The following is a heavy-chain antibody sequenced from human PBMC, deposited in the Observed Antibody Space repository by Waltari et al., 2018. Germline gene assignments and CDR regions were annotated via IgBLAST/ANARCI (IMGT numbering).Heavy chain of an antibody. CDR3: AREQLVRSGWFDP. V-gene: IGHV1-2*02. Sequence: QVQLVQSGAEVKKPGASVTVSCKASGYTFTGYYMHRVRQAPGQGLEWMGWINPNSGGTNYAQKFQGRVTMTRDTSISTAYMELSRLRSDDTAVYYCAREQLVRSGWFDPWGQGTLVTVSS. D-gene: IGHD6-6*01. CDR2: INPNSGGT. J-gene: IGHJ5*02. CDR1: GYTFTGYY.